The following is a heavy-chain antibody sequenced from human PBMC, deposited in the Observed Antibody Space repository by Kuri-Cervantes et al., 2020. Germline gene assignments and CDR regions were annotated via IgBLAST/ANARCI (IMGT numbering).Heavy chain of an antibody. CDR3: ARGGHSGYDFDC. CDR1: GLTFSSYW. V-gene: IGHV3-7*01. D-gene: IGHD5-12*01. Sequence: GESLKISCVVSGLTFSSYWMTWVRQAPGKGLEWVANIKQDGSEKFYVDSVKGRFTISRDNPKNSLYLQMNSLRAGDTAVYYCARGGHSGYDFDCWGQGTLVTVSS. J-gene: IGHJ5*01. CDR2: IKQDGSEK.